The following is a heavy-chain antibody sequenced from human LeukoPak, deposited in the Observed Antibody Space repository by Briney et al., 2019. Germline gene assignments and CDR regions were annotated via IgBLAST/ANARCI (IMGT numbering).Heavy chain of an antibody. CDR2: ISWNSGSI. Sequence: PGGSLRLSCAASGFTFDDYAMHWVRQAPGKGLEWVSGISWNSGSIGYADSVKGRFTISRDNAKNSLYLQMNSLRAEDTALYYCAKDRQDYDSSGYLDYWGQGTLVTVSS. CDR1: GFTFDDYA. V-gene: IGHV3-9*01. CDR3: AKDRQDYDSSGYLDY. D-gene: IGHD3-22*01. J-gene: IGHJ4*02.